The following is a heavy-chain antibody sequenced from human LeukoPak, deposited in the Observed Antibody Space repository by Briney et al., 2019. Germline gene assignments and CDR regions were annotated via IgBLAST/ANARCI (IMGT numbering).Heavy chain of an antibody. J-gene: IGHJ4*02. CDR1: GFTFSSYA. D-gene: IGHD6-19*01. Sequence: GGSLRLSCAASGFTFSSYAMSWVRQAPGKGLEWVSYISSSGSTIYYADSVKGRFTISRDNAKNSLYLQMNSLRAEDTAVYYCAVIAVAGMGDYWGQGTLVTVSS. V-gene: IGHV3-48*04. CDR2: ISSSGSTI. CDR3: AVIAVAGMGDY.